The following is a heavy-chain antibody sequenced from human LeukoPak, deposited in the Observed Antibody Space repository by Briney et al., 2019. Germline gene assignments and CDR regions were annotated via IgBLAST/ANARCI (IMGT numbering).Heavy chain of an antibody. CDR2: INPNSGGT. D-gene: IGHD3-10*01. Sequence: ASVKVSCKASGYTFTGYYMHWVRQAPGQGHEWMRWINPNSGGTNYAQKFQGRVTMTRDTSISTAYMELSRLRSDDTAVYYCARVRRPRVTVDWFDPWGQGTLVTVSS. J-gene: IGHJ5*02. V-gene: IGHV1-2*02. CDR3: ARVRRPRVTVDWFDP. CDR1: GYTFTGYY.